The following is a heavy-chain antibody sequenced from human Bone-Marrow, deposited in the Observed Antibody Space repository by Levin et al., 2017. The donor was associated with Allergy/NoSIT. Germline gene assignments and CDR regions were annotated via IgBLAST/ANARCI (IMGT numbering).Heavy chain of an antibody. CDR3: VRDPDALDF. V-gene: IGHV3-48*02. J-gene: IGHJ4*02. Sequence: GESLKISCEASGFSLSSYSMNWVRQAPGKGLEWVSYIRSSGSPMHYADSVKGRFTISRDTAKNSLFLQMNNLRDEDTAVYYCVRDPDALDFWGQGTLVTVSS. CDR1: GFSLSSYS. CDR2: IRSSGSPM. D-gene: IGHD1-14*01.